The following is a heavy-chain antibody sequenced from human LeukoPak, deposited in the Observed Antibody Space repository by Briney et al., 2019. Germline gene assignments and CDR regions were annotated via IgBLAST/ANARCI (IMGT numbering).Heavy chain of an antibody. CDR1: GGSFSGYY. V-gene: IGHV4-34*01. CDR3: ARRAYCGGDCYSYYFDY. CDR2: INHSGST. D-gene: IGHD2-21*02. Sequence: SETLPLTCAVYGGSFSGYYWSWIRQPPGKGLEWIGEINHSGSTNYNPSLKSRVTISVDTSKNQFSLKLSSVTAADTAVYYCARRAYCGGDCYSYYFDYWGQGTLVTVSS. J-gene: IGHJ4*02.